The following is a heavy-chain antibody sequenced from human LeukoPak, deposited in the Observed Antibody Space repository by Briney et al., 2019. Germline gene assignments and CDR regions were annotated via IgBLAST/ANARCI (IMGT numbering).Heavy chain of an antibody. V-gene: IGHV3-74*01. Sequence: GGSLRLSCAASGFTFSSYWMHWVRQAPGKGLVWVSRINSDGSSTSYADSVKGRFTISRDNAKNTLYLQMDSLGAEDTAVYDCERIRGYGGINFDYWGQGTLVTVSS. J-gene: IGHJ4*02. D-gene: IGHD4-23*01. CDR2: INSDGSST. CDR1: GFTFSSYW. CDR3: ERIRGYGGINFDY.